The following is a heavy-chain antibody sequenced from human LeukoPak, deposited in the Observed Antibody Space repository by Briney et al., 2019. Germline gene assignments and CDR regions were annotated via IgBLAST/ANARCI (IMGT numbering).Heavy chain of an antibody. CDR3: ARESTYYESSGQVPFDY. J-gene: IGHJ4*02. CDR2: ISGSSGII. V-gene: IGHV3-48*01. D-gene: IGHD3-22*01. CDR1: GFTFNTYT. Sequence: GGSLRLSCAASGFTFNTYTMNWVRQAPGKGLEWVSYISGSSGIIDYADSVRGRFTISRDNAKNSLYLQMNSLRAEDTAVYYCARESTYYESSGQVPFDYWGQGTLVTVSS.